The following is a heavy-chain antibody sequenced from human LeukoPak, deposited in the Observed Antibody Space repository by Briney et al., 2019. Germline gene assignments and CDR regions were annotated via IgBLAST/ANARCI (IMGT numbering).Heavy chain of an antibody. CDR3: ARTPGASYFDY. CDR1: GGSISSYY. V-gene: IGHV4-59*01. CDR2: IHYGGST. Sequence: PSETLSLTFTVSGGSISSYYWSWIRQPPGKGLEWIGYIHYGGSTNYNPSLKSRVTISVDTSKNQFSLKLSSVTAADTAMYYCARTPGASYFDYWGQGTLVTVSS. D-gene: IGHD2-15*01. J-gene: IGHJ4*02.